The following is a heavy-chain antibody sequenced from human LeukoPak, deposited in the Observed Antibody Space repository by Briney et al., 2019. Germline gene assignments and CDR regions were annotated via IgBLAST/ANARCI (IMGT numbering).Heavy chain of an antibody. CDR1: GGTFSSYA. V-gene: IGHV1-69*05. CDR2: IIPIFGTA. Sequence: SVKVSCKASGGTFSSYAISWVRQAPGQGLEWMGGIIPIFGTANYAQKFQGRVTITTDTSTSTAYMELRSLRSDDPAVYYCAKGPPATDFDYWGQGTLVTVSS. CDR3: AKGPPATDFDY. D-gene: IGHD1-26*01. J-gene: IGHJ4*02.